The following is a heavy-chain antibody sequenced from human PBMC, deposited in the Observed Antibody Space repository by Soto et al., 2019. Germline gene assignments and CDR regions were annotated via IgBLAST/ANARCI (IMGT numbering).Heavy chain of an antibody. Sequence: ASVKVSCKASGYIFTSYYIHWVRQAPGQGLEWMGWINPFDGNRMFAQSFQGRVTMARDTSTSTVYMEVSGLRSEDTAVYYCSRVDPGETSLLDYSGQGSLV. V-gene: IGHV1-46*03. J-gene: IGHJ4*02. CDR2: INPFDGNR. D-gene: IGHD3-10*01. CDR3: SRVDPGETSLLDY. CDR1: GYIFTSYY.